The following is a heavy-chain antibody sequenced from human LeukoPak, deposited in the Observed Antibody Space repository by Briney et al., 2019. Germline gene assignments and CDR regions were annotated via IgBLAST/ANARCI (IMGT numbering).Heavy chain of an antibody. J-gene: IGHJ5*02. D-gene: IGHD2-2*01. Sequence: VASVKVSCKASGYTFTGYYMHWVRQAPGQGLEWMGWINPNSGGTNYAQKFQGRVTMTRDTSISTAYMELSRLRSDDTAVYYCARARRYCSSTSCNRLTYNWFDPWGQGTLVTVSS. CDR3: ARARRYCSSTSCNRLTYNWFDP. V-gene: IGHV1-2*02. CDR1: GYTFTGYY. CDR2: INPNSGGT.